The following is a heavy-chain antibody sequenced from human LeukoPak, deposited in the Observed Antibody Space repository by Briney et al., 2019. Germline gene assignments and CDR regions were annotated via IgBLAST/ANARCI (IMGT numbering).Heavy chain of an antibody. Sequence: SETLSLTCAVYGGSFSGYYWSWIRQPPGKGLEWIGEINHSGSTNYNPSLKSRVTISVDTSKNQFSLKLSSVTAADTAVYYCARHYSGSYSVLDYWGQGTLVTVSS. CDR3: ARHYSGSYSVLDY. CDR1: GGSFSGYY. V-gene: IGHV4-34*01. J-gene: IGHJ4*02. D-gene: IGHD1-26*01. CDR2: INHSGST.